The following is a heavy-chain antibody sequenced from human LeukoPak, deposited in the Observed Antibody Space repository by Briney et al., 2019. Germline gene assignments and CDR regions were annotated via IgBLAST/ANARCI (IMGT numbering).Heavy chain of an antibody. CDR2: IIPIFGTA. Sequence: SVKVSCKASGGTFSSYAISWVRQAPGQGLEWMGGIIPIFGTANYVQKFQGRVTITADESTSTAYMELSSLRSEDTAVYYCASLGNSPGHYFDYWGQGTLVTVSS. D-gene: IGHD1-26*01. V-gene: IGHV1-69*13. J-gene: IGHJ4*02. CDR3: ASLGNSPGHYFDY. CDR1: GGTFSSYA.